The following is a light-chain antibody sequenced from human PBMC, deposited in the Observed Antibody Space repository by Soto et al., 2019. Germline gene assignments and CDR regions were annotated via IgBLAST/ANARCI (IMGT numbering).Light chain of an antibody. V-gene: IGKV3-15*01. CDR1: QSVGTT. J-gene: IGKJ2*01. CDR2: SAS. Sequence: IVMTQSQATLSVSPGESATLSCRASQSVGTTLAWYQQTPGQAPRVLIHSASTRATGIPARFSGSGSDTEFTLTISGLQSEDFAIYYCQQYNNWPPYSFGQGTKLENK. CDR3: QQYNNWPPYS.